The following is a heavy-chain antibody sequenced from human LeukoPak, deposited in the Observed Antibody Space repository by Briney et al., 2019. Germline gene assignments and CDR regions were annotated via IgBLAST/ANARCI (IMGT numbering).Heavy chain of an antibody. CDR1: GFTFSNYW. V-gene: IGHV3-74*03. D-gene: IGHD1-1*01. CDR3: ARGGRLYTIDY. CDR2: INSDGTTT. J-gene: IGHJ4*02. Sequence: GGSLRLSCAASGFTFSNYWMYWVRQAPGKGLVWVSRINSDGTTTTYAESVKGRFTISRDNAKNTLYMQVNSLRAEDTAVYYCARGGRLYTIDYWGQGTLVTVSS.